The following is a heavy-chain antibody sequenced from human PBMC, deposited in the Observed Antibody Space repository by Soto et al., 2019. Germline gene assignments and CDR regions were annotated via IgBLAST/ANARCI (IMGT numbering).Heavy chain of an antibody. J-gene: IGHJ6*02. CDR1: GFIFSSSA. CDR3: AKGGGDSLRYGMDV. D-gene: IGHD2-21*02. Sequence: EVQLLDSGGGLVQPGGALRLSCSASGFIFSSSAMNWVRQAPGKGLEWVSAISGSGGSIYYADSVKGRFTISRDNSKTTLYLKMDSLRAEDTAVYYCAKGGGDSLRYGMDVWGQETTVTVSS. V-gene: IGHV3-23*01. CDR2: ISGSGGSI.